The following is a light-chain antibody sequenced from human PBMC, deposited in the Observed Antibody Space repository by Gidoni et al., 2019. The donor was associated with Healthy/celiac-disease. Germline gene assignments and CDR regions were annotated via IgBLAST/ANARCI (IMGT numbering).Light chain of an antibody. Sequence: QSALTQPASESGSPGQSITISCTGTSSDVGSYNLVSWYQPHPGKAPKLMSYEGSKRPSGVSNRFSGSKSGNTASLTISGLQAEDEADYYCCSYAGSSTWVFGGGTKLTVL. CDR2: EGS. V-gene: IGLV2-23*01. CDR1: SSDVGSYNL. J-gene: IGLJ3*02. CDR3: CSYAGSSTWV.